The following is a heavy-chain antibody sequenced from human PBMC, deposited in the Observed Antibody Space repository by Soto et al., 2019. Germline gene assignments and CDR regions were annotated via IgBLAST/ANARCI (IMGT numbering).Heavy chain of an antibody. Sequence: GGSLRLSCAASGFTFSNAWMNWVRQAPGKGLEWVGRIKSKTDGGTTDYAAPGKGRFTISRDDSKNTLYLQMNSLKTEDTAVYYCTIFDSSSWYNFDYWGQGTLVTVSS. V-gene: IGHV3-15*07. J-gene: IGHJ4*02. CDR1: GFTFSNAW. CDR3: TIFDSSSWYNFDY. CDR2: IKSKTDGGTT. D-gene: IGHD6-13*01.